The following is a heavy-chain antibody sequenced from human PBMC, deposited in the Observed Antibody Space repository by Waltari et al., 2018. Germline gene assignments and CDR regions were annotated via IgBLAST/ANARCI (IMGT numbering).Heavy chain of an antibody. CDR1: GGSFSGYY. J-gene: IGHJ4*02. Sequence: QVQLQQWGAGLLKPSETLSLTCAVYGGSFSGYYWSWIRKPPGKGLEWIGEINHIGSTNYNPSLKSRVTISVDTSKNQFSLKLSSVTAADTAVYYCARGGHIVVVTAIRRYDYWGQGTLVTVSS. D-gene: IGHD2-21*02. CDR2: INHIGST. V-gene: IGHV4-34*01. CDR3: ARGGHIVVVTAIRRYDY.